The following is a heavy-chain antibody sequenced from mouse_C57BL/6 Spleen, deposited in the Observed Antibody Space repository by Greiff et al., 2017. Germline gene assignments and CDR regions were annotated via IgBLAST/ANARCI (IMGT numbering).Heavy chain of an antibody. V-gene: IGHV1-52*01. CDR3: ARDRVGGDY. CDR2: IDPSDSAT. J-gene: IGHJ2*01. D-gene: IGHD1-1*01. CDR1: GYTFTSYW. Sequence: VQLQQPGAELVRPGSSVKLSCKASGYTFTSYWMHWVQQRPIQGLEWIGNIDPSDSATHYNQKFKDKATLTVDKSSSTAYMQLSSLTSEDSAVYYCARDRVGGDYWGQGTTLTVSS.